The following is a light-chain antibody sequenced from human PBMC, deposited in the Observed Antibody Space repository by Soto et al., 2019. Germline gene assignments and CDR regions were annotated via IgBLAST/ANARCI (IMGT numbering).Light chain of an antibody. CDR1: TSDIGGYYF. CDR3: SSHSKLTPYV. CDR2: DVS. J-gene: IGLJ1*01. V-gene: IGLV2-14*03. Sequence: QSVLTQPASVSGSPGQSITISCTGTTSDIGGYYFVSWYQQHPGKAPKLIIYDVSHRPSGVSTRFSGFKSGNTASLTISGLQAEDEADYFCSSHSKLTPYVFGTGTKVTV.